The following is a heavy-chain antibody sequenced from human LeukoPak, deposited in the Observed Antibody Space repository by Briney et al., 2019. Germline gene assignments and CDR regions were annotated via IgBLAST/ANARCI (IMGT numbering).Heavy chain of an antibody. J-gene: IGHJ4*02. CDR3: ARDSGGSSLYNFDY. CDR1: GYRFSNYW. D-gene: IGHD2-15*01. V-gene: IGHV5-51*01. Sequence: GESLKISFQASGYRFSNYWIGWVGQMPGEGLQWMGIIFAGDVNTRYSPSFRGQVTISADKSLRTAYLQWNSLKASDTAMSYCARDSGGSSLYNFDYWGQGTLVTVSS. CDR2: IFAGDVNT.